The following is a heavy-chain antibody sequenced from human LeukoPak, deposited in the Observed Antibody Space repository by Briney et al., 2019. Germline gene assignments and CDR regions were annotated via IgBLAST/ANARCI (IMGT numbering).Heavy chain of an antibody. V-gene: IGHV4-59*12. J-gene: IGHJ4*02. CDR2: IYYSGST. Sequence: SETLSLTCTVSGGSISRYYWRWIRQPPGKGVEGSGYIYYSGSTNYNPSLKSRVTISVDTSNNQFSLKLISVTAADTAVYYCARDGSGSYYPEYYFNYWGQGTLVTVSS. CDR1: GGSISRYY. CDR3: ARDGSGSYYPEYYFNY. D-gene: IGHD3-10*01.